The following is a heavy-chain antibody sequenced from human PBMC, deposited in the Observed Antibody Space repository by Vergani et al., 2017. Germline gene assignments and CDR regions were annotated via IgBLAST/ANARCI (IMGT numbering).Heavy chain of an antibody. CDR2: IIPIFGTA. CDR3: ARASMPVAAVGGAVYI. D-gene: IGHD6-19*01. CDR1: GGTFSSYA. V-gene: IGHV1-69*06. J-gene: IGHJ3*02. Sequence: QVQLVQSGAEVKKPGSSVKVSCKASGGTFSSYAISWVRQAPGPGLEWMGGIIPIFGTANYAQKFQGRVTITADKSTRTAYMELSILRSEDTSVYYCARASMPVAAVGGAVYIWGEGTMVVVSS.